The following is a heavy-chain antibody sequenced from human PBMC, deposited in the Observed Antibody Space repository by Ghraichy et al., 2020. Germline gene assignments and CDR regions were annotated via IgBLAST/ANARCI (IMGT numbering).Heavy chain of an antibody. J-gene: IGHJ4*02. D-gene: IGHD2-8*01. CDR2: FNPLFGTA. V-gene: IGHV1-69*13. Sequence: SVKVSCKASGGNLNNYAISWVRQAPGQGLEWLGGFNPLFGTANYAQNFQGRVTMTADESTTTAFLEVSSLRLEDTAVYYCARGAPAQLLVYFLDHWGQGSLVTVSS. CDR3: ARGAPAQLLVYFLDH. CDR1: GGNLNNYA.